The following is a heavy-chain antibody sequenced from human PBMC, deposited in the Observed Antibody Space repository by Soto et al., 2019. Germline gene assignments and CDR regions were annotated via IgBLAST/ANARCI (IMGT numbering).Heavy chain of an antibody. D-gene: IGHD2-15*01. CDR3: ARGSLRRSVVVAATVGAFDI. CDR1: GGSFSGYY. CDR2: INHSGST. V-gene: IGHV4-34*01. J-gene: IGHJ3*02. Sequence: PSETLSLTCAVYGGSFSGYYWSWIRQPPGKGLEWIGEINHSGSTNYNPSLKSRVTISVDTSKNQFSLKLSSVTAADTAVYYCARGSLRRSVVVAATVGAFDIWGQGTMVTVSS.